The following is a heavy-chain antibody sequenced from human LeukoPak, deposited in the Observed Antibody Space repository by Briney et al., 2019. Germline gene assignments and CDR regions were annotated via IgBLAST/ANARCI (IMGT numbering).Heavy chain of an antibody. CDR3: ARGQLSGPFDY. CDR2: INHSGST. J-gene: IGHJ4*02. D-gene: IGHD5-18*01. Sequence: PSETLSLTCAVYGGSFSGYYWSWIRQPPGKGLEWIGEINHSGSTNYNPSLKSRVTISVDTSKNQFSLKLSSVTAADTAVYYCARGQLSGPFDYWGQGTPVTVSS. CDR1: GGSFSGYY. V-gene: IGHV4-34*01.